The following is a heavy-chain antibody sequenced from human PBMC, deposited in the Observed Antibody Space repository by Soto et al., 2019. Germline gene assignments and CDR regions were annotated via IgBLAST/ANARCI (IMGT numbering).Heavy chain of an antibody. J-gene: IGHJ5*02. CDR3: ARDQGAGSGSSLYNWFDP. D-gene: IGHD3-10*01. V-gene: IGHV1-69*01. Sequence: QVQLVQSGAEVKKPGSSVKVSCKASGGTFSSYAISWVRQAPGQGLEWMGGIIPIFGTANYAQKFQGRVTITADESTSTAYMELSSLRSEDTAVYYCARDQGAGSGSSLYNWFDPWGQGTLVTVSS. CDR1: GGTFSSYA. CDR2: IIPIFGTA.